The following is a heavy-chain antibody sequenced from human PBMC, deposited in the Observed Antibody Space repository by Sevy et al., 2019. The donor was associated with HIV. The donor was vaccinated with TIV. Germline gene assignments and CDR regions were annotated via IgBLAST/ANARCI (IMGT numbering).Heavy chain of an antibody. CDR3: SRDTGGRDGY. Sequence: GGSLRLSCAASEFTFSRYWMHWVRQVPGKGLMWVSRINTDGRITNYAESVKRRFTISRDNAKNTLYLQMNSLRAEDTALYYCSRDTGGRDGYWGRGTLVTVSS. CDR1: EFTFSRYW. D-gene: IGHD1-26*01. V-gene: IGHV3-74*01. J-gene: IGHJ4*02. CDR2: INTDGRIT.